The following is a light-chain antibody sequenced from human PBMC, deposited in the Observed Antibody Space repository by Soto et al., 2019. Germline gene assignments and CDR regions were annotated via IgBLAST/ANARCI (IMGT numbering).Light chain of an antibody. J-gene: IGLJ3*02. CDR3: SSYTTSSTRV. CDR1: SSDVGAYNY. V-gene: IGLV2-14*01. CDR2: DVS. Sequence: QSALTQPASVSGSPGQSITISCTGTSSDVGAYNYVSWYQQYPGKAPKLMIYDVSNRPSGVSNRFSGSKSDNTASLTISGLLAEDEADYYCSSYTTSSTRVFGGGTKLTVL.